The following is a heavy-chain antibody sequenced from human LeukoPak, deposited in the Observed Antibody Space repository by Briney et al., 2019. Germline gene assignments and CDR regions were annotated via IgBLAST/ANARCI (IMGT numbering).Heavy chain of an antibody. J-gene: IGHJ4*02. CDR3: ARGYCSSTSCYGFDY. D-gene: IGHD2-2*01. CDR2: IYHSGST. CDR1: GRSISSGGYS. V-gene: IGHV4-30-2*01. Sequence: PSETLSLTCAVSGRSISSGGYSWSWIRQPPGKGLEWIGYIYHSGSTYYNPSLKSRVTISVDRSKNQFSLKLSSVTAADTAVYYCARGYCSSTSCYGFDYWGQGTLVTVSS.